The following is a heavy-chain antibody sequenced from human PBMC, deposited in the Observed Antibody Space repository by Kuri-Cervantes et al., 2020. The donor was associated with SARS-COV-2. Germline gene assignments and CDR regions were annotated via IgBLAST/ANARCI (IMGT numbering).Heavy chain of an antibody. CDR2: IFSNDEK. V-gene: IGHV2-26*01. CDR1: GFSLSNARMG. CDR3: ARIQTTYYDFWSGYPPLNWFDP. D-gene: IGHD3-3*01. Sequence: SGPTLVKPTATLTLTCTVSGFSLSNARMGVSWIRQPPGKALEWLAHIFSNDEKSYSTSLKSRLTISKDTSKSQVVLTMTNMDPVDTATYYCARIQTTYYDFWSGYPPLNWFDPWGQGTLVTVSS. J-gene: IGHJ5*02.